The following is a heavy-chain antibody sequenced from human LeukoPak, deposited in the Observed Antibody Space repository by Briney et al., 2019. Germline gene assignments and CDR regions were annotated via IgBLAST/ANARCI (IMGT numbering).Heavy chain of an antibody. Sequence: SETLSLTCTVSGASIGSSYWSWIRQSPGKGLEWIGYIYYGGSTNYNPSLQSRVTMSIDTSKNQFSLRLSSVTAADTAVYYCARGYFDSSGYSNPFDLWGQGALVTVSS. V-gene: IGHV4-59*01. J-gene: IGHJ4*02. CDR1: GASIGSSY. CDR2: IYYGGST. CDR3: ARGYFDSSGYSNPFDL. D-gene: IGHD3-22*01.